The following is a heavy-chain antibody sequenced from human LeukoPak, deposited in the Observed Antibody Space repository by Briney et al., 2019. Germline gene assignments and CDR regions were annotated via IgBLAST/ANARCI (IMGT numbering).Heavy chain of an antibody. J-gene: IGHJ4*02. D-gene: IGHD3-10*01. V-gene: IGHV1-2*02. CDR1: GYTFTGYY. Sequence: ASVKVSCKASGYTFTGYYLHWVRQAPGQGLEWMGWINPDSGGTNYAQHFQGRVTITSDASINTAYMRVSSFCPDDTAVYYFTREARGYYFDYWGQGTLVTVSS. CDR2: INPDSGGT. CDR3: TREARGYYFDY.